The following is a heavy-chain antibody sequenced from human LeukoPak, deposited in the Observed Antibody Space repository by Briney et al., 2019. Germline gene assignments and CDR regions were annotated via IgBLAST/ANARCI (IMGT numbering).Heavy chain of an antibody. Sequence: LETLSLTCAVYGGSFSGYYWSWIRQPPGKGLEWIGEINHSGSTNYNPSLKSRVTISVDTSKNQFSLKLSSVTAADTAVYYCASWDGYNNYFDYWGQGTLVTVSS. CDR3: ASWDGYNNYFDY. V-gene: IGHV4-34*01. J-gene: IGHJ4*02. D-gene: IGHD5-24*01. CDR1: GGSFSGYY. CDR2: INHSGST.